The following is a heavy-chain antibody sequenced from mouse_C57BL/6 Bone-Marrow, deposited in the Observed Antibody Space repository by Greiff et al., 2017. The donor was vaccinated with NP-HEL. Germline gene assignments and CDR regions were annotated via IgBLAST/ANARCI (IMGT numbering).Heavy chain of an antibody. Sequence: QVQLQQSGAELVRPGASVTLSCKASGYTFTDYEMHWVKQTPVHGLEWIGAIDPETGGTAYNQKFKGKAILTADKSSSTAYMELRSLTSEDSAVYYCTDYYGSSYVDAMDYWGQGTSVTVSS. CDR1: GYTFTDYE. D-gene: IGHD1-1*01. V-gene: IGHV1-15*01. CDR2: IDPETGGT. CDR3: TDYYGSSYVDAMDY. J-gene: IGHJ4*01.